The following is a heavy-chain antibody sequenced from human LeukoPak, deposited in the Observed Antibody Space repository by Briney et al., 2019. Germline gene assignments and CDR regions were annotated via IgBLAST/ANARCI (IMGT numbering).Heavy chain of an antibody. D-gene: IGHD5-24*01. CDR2: IKEDGTET. CDR3: AKEGRSLQTY. Sequence: GGSRRLSCAASGFMFSSNWMSWVRLAPGKGLEWVANIKEDGTETYYVDSVKGRFTISRDNAKNSLYLQMNSLRVEDTAVYYCAKEGRSLQTYWGQGTLVTVSS. V-gene: IGHV3-7*03. J-gene: IGHJ4*02. CDR1: GFMFSSNW.